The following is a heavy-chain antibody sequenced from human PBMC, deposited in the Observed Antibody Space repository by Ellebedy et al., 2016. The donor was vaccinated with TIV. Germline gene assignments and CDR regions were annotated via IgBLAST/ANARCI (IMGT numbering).Heavy chain of an antibody. Sequence: GGSLRLXXAASGFTFSNYWMSWVRQAPGKGLEWVANIKQDGSEIYYVNSVKGRFTISRDNAKNSLHLQMNGLRAEDTAVYYCARRYFDLWGRGTLVTVSS. CDR3: ARRYFDL. CDR2: IKQDGSEI. J-gene: IGHJ2*01. V-gene: IGHV3-7*01. CDR1: GFTFSNYW.